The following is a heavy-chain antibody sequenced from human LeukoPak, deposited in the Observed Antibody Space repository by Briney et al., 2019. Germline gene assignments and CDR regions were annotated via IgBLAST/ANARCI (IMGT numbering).Heavy chain of an antibody. CDR2: INHSGST. V-gene: IGHV4-34*01. J-gene: IGHJ3*02. CDR3: ARDMSEYSSSPDAFDI. D-gene: IGHD6-6*01. Sequence: SETLSLTCAVYGESFSGYYWSWIRQPPGKGLEWIGEINHSGSTNYNPSLKSRVTISVDTSKNQFSLKLSSVTAADTAVYYCARDMSEYSSSPDAFDIWGQGTMVTVSS. CDR1: GESFSGYY.